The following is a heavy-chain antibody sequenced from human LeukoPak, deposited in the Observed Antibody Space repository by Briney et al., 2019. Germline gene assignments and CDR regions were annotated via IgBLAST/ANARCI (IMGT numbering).Heavy chain of an antibody. CDR2: ISGSGGST. J-gene: IGHJ4*02. Sequence: GGSPRLSCAASGFTFSSYAMSWVRQAPGKGLEWVSAISGSGGSTYYADSVKGRFTISRDNSKNTLYLQMNSLRAEDTAVYYCAKLTRRFLEWLLNEADYWGQGTLVTVSS. D-gene: IGHD3-3*01. CDR1: GFTFSSYA. CDR3: AKLTRRFLEWLLNEADY. V-gene: IGHV3-23*01.